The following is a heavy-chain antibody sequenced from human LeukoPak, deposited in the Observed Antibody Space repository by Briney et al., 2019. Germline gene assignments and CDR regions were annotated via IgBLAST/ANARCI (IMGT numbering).Heavy chain of an antibody. CDR3: TSEVWELQGASDI. Sequence: GGSLRLSCAASGFPFNTYWMTWVRQAPGKGLEWVANIKEDGSEEHYVDSVKGRFTISRDNAKNSLYLQMNSLRAADTAMYYCTSEVWELQGASDIWGQGTMVTVSS. J-gene: IGHJ3*02. D-gene: IGHD1-26*01. V-gene: IGHV3-7*01. CDR1: GFPFNTYW. CDR2: IKEDGSEE.